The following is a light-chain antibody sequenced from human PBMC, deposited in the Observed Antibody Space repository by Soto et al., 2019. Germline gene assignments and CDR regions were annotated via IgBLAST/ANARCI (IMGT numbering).Light chain of an antibody. CDR1: QSVSSSY. V-gene: IGKV3-20*01. Sequence: EIMLSLSPGTLSLSTGERATLSCRASQSVSSSYLAWYQQKPGQAPRLLIYGASSRATGIPDRFSGSGSGTDFTLTISILEPEDFAVYYCQQYGSSPFWTFGQGTKVDI. CDR2: GAS. CDR3: QQYGSSPFWT. J-gene: IGKJ1*01.